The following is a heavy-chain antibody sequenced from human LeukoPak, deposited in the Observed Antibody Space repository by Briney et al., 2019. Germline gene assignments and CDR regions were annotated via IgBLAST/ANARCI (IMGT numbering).Heavy chain of an antibody. CDR1: GFTFSSYA. CDR2: ITGSCGHT. V-gene: IGHV3-23*01. D-gene: IGHD6-13*01. J-gene: IGHJ4*02. Sequence: GGSLRLSCAASGFTFSSYAMSWVRQAPGKALEWVSAITGSCGHTYYAHSGKGSFTISRDNSTNTLYLQMNSLRAEDTAVYYCARVAAAGHFDYWGQGTLVTVSS. CDR3: ARVAAAGHFDY.